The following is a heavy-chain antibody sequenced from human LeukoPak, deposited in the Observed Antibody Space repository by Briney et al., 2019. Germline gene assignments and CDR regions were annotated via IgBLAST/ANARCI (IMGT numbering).Heavy chain of an antibody. D-gene: IGHD3/OR15-3a*01. Sequence: GGSLRLSCAASGFTFNTYWMHWVRHAPGKGLVWVSDINPEGITSNYADSVRGRFTISRDNAQNTLYLQMDGLRAEDTGIYYCVFFYTGLKIPYWGQGALVTVS. J-gene: IGHJ4*02. CDR3: VFFYTGLKIPY. CDR1: GFTFNTYW. V-gene: IGHV3-74*01. CDR2: INPEGITS.